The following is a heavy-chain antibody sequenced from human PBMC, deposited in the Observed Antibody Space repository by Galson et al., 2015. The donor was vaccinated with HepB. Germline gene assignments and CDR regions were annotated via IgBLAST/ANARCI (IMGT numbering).Heavy chain of an antibody. Sequence: SLRLSCAASGFTFDDYTMHWVRQAPGKGLEWVSLISWDGGSTYYADSVKGRFTISRDNSKNSLYLQMNSLRTEDTALYYCAKDGGSGSYGGDFDYWGQGTLVTVSS. J-gene: IGHJ4*02. CDR1: GFTFDDYT. CDR2: ISWDGGST. V-gene: IGHV3-43*01. D-gene: IGHD1-26*01. CDR3: AKDGGSGSYGGDFDY.